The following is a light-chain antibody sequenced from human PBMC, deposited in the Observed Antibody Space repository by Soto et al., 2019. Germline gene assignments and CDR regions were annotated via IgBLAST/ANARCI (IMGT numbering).Light chain of an antibody. J-gene: IGKJ4*01. CDR1: QSVYNN. Sequence: EIVLTQSPATLSLSPGERATLSCRASQSVYNNLAWYQQKPGQAPRLLIYAASTRATGFPARFSGSGFGTELTLTISRLQSEYFAVYYCQQSTAWPLTFGGGTKVDIK. CDR3: QQSTAWPLT. CDR2: AAS. V-gene: IGKV3-15*01.